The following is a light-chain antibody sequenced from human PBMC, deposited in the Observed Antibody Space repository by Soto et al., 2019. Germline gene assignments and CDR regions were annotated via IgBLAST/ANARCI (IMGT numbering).Light chain of an antibody. CDR1: QSVSSF. J-gene: IGKJ3*01. CDR2: DAS. V-gene: IGKV3-11*01. Sequence: EVVLTQSPDTLSLSPGERATLSCRASQSVSSFLAWYQQKPGQAPRLLIYDASNRATGIPARFSGSGSGTDFTLTISSLEPEDFAVYSCQHRSSWPGAFGPGTKVDIK. CDR3: QHRSSWPGA.